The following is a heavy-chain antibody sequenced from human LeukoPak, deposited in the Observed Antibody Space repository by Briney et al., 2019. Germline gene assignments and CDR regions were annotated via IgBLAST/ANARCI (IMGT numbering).Heavy chain of an antibody. Sequence: PGGSLRLSCAASGFTFSSFAMHWVRRAPGKGLEWVAVISYDGSNKYYADSVKGRFTISRDNSKNTLYLQMNSLRAEDTAVYYCARDRRDCSSTSCSLDYWGQGTLVTVSS. J-gene: IGHJ4*02. CDR3: ARDRRDCSSTSCSLDY. CDR2: ISYDGSNK. CDR1: GFTFSSFA. D-gene: IGHD2-2*01. V-gene: IGHV3-30-3*01.